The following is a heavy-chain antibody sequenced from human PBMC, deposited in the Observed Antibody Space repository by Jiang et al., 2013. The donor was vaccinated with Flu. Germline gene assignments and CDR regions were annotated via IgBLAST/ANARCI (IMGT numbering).Heavy chain of an antibody. J-gene: IGHJ4*02. CDR2: TYYRSRWFS. D-gene: IGHD6-6*01. CDR1: GDSVSSKSAT. CDR3: ARGPGQLAE. Sequence: QTLSLTCAISGDSVSSKSATWNWIRQSPSRGLEWLGRTYYRSRWFSDYAVSVKGRITVKPDTSKNQFSLQLNSVTPEDTAVYYCARGPGQLAEWGQGTLVTVSS. V-gene: IGHV6-1*01.